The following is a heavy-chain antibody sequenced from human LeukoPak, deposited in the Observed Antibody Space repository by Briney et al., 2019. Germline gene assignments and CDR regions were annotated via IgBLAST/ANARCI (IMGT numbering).Heavy chain of an antibody. D-gene: IGHD2-15*01. CDR1: GYTFTGYY. V-gene: IGHV1-2*02. CDR3: ASSGGSCYPFDY. CDR2: INPNRGGT. Sequence: ASVKVSCKCSGYTFTGYYMHGVRQAPGQGLEWMGWINPNRGGTNYAQKFQGRVIMTRDTPFRTAYMELSRQGDDDTAVYYCASSGGSCYPFDYWGQGTLVTVSS. J-gene: IGHJ4*02.